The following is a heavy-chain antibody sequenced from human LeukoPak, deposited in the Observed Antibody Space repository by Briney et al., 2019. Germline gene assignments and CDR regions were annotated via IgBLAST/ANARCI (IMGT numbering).Heavy chain of an antibody. CDR1: GGSFSGYY. CDR2: INHSGST. V-gene: IGHV4-34*01. Sequence: SETLSLTCAVYGGSFSGYYWSWIRQPPGKGLEWIGEINHSGSTNYNPSLKSRVTISVDTSKNQFSLKLSSVTAADTAVYYCARGGRYSSSWYDYFDYWGQGTLVTVSS. CDR3: ARGGRYSSSWYDYFDY. D-gene: IGHD6-13*01. J-gene: IGHJ4*02.